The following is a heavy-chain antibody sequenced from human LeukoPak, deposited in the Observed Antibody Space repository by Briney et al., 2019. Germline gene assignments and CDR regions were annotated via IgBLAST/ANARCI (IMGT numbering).Heavy chain of an antibody. CDR2: INANSGGT. J-gene: IGHJ4*02. CDR3: ACASGNYYNGNYFDY. Sequence: GASVKVSCKASGYTFTGYNMHWVRQAPGQGLEWMGWINANSGGTNYAQKFQGRVTMTSDTSISTAFMELSRLSSDDTAVYYCACASGNYYNGNYFDYWGQGTLVTVSS. D-gene: IGHD3-10*01. CDR1: GYTFTGYN. V-gene: IGHV1-2*02.